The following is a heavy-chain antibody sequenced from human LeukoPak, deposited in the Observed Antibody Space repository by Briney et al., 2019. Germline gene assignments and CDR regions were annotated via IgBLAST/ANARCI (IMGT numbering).Heavy chain of an antibody. CDR1: GFTVSHNY. CDR2: LYSGGST. D-gene: IGHD2-15*01. V-gene: IGHV3-53*01. CDR3: ASTAARDDY. J-gene: IGHJ4*02. Sequence: GGSLRLSCAASGFTVSHNYMTWIRQAPGKGLEWVSVLYSGGSTYYADSVKGRFTISRHNSKNTLYLQMNSLRAEDTAVYYCASTAARDDYWGQGTLVTVSS.